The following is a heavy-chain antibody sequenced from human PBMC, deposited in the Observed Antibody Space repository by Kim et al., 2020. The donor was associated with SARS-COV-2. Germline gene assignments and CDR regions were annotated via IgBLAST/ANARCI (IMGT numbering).Heavy chain of an antibody. J-gene: IGHJ2*01. CDR3: ARDADDYGDLENWYFDL. Sequence: SVKVSCKASGGTFSSYAISWVRQAPGQGLEWMGGIIPIFGTANYAQKFQGRVTITADESTSTAYMELSSLRSEDTAVYYCARDADDYGDLENWYFDLWGRGTLVTVSS. D-gene: IGHD4-17*01. CDR1: GGTFSSYA. V-gene: IGHV1-69*13. CDR2: IIPIFGTA.